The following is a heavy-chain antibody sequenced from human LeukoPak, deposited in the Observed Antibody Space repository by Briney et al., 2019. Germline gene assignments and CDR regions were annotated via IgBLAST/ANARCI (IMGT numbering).Heavy chain of an antibody. Sequence: SVKVSCKASGGTFSSYAISWVRQAPGQGLEWMGRIIPIFGTANYAQKFQGRVTITTDESTSTAYMELSSLRSEDTAVYYCVRKAYGDYHYWAQGTLVTVSS. V-gene: IGHV1-69*05. J-gene: IGHJ4*02. D-gene: IGHD4-17*01. CDR3: VRKAYGDYHY. CDR2: IIPIFGTA. CDR1: GGTFSSYA.